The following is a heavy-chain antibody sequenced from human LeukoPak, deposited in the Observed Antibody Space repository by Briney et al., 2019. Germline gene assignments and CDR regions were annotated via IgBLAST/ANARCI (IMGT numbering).Heavy chain of an antibody. J-gene: IGHJ6*02. V-gene: IGHV4-30-4*01. CDR2: IFYSGNT. Sequence: PSETLSLTCTVSGGSISCGDYYWSWIRQPPGKGLKWIGYIFYSGNTYYNPSLKSRVPISVDTSKNQFSLKLSSVTAADTAVYYCARGSFSGSGWSSQSWDYYYYGMDVWGQGTTVTVSS. CDR3: ARGSFSGSGWSSQSWDYYYYGMDV. D-gene: IGHD3-10*01. CDR1: GGSISCGDYY.